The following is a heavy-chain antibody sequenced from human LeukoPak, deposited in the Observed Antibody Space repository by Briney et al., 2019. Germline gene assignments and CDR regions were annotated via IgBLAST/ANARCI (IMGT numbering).Heavy chain of an antibody. J-gene: IGHJ3*02. CDR1: GGSFSGYY. V-gene: IGHV4-34*01. CDR3: ARIGYRCSGGSCYSGAFDI. CDR2: INHGGST. Sequence: SETLSLTCAVYGGSFSGYYWSWIRQPPGKGLEWIGEINHGGSTNYNPSLKSRVTISEDTSKNQFSLKMSSVTAADTAVYYCARIGYRCSGGSCYSGAFDIWGQGTMVTVSS. D-gene: IGHD2-15*01.